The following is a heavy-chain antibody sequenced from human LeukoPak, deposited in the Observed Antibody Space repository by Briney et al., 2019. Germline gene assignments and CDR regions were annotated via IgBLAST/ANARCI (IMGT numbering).Heavy chain of an antibody. J-gene: IGHJ5*02. Sequence: GGSLRLSCAASGFTVSNNYMSWVRQAPGKGLEWVSVIYSGDSTHYADSVKGRFTISRDNSRNTLYMKMNSLRVEDTAVYYCARGGGYCTNNVCPPWFDPWGQGALVTVSS. CDR3: ARGGGYCTNNVCPPWFDP. V-gene: IGHV3-53*05. CDR2: IYSGDST. CDR1: GFTVSNNY. D-gene: IGHD2-8*01.